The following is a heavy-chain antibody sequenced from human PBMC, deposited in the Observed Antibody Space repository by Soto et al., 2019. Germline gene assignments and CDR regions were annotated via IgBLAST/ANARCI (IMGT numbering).Heavy chain of an antibody. D-gene: IGHD2-15*01. Sequence: GASVTVSCEASVYSLSSDVSCVRQATGTGLEYMGWMNPKSGNTAYAQKFQGRVTISVDTSKNQFSLKLSSVTAADTAVYYCASKLDGYCSGGSCLDYNWFDPWGQGTLVTVSS. CDR3: ASKLDGYCSGGSCLDYNWFDP. CDR2: MNPKSGNT. V-gene: IGHV1-8*01. CDR1: VYSLSSD. J-gene: IGHJ5*02.